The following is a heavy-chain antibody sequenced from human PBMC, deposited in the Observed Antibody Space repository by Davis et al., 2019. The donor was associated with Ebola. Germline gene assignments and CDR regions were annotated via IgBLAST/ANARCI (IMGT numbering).Heavy chain of an antibody. CDR2: INPNSGGT. Sequence: ASVKVSCKASGYTFTGYYIHWVRQAPGQGLEWMGWINPNSGGTNYAQKFQGRVTMTRDTSISTAYMELSRLRSDDTAVYYCARGRVRGDANWFDPWGQGTLVTVSS. CDR1: GYTFTGYY. V-gene: IGHV1-2*02. CDR3: ARGRVRGDANWFDP. D-gene: IGHD3-10*01. J-gene: IGHJ5*02.